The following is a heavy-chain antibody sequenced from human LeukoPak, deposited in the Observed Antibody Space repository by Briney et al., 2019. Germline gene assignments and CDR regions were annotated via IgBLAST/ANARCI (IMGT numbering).Heavy chain of an antibody. Sequence: SETLSLTCTVSGGSISSYYWSWIRQPPGKGLEWIGYIYYSGSTNYNPSLKSRVTISVDTSKNQFSLKLSSVTAADTAVYYCARATPSTYYYDSSGYGPDYWGQGTLVTVSS. J-gene: IGHJ4*02. D-gene: IGHD3-22*01. CDR2: IYYSGST. CDR3: ARATPSTYYYDSSGYGPDY. V-gene: IGHV4-59*01. CDR1: GGSISSYY.